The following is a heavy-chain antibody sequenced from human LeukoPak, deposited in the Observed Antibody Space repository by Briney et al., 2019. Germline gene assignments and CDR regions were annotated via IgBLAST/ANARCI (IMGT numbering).Heavy chain of an antibody. Sequence: GASVKVSCKVSGYTLTELSMHWVRQAPGKGLEWMGGFDPEDGETIYAQKFQGRVTMTEDTSTDTAYMELSRLRSDDTAVYYCARDQRYVWGSYRYMPFDYWGQGTLVTVSS. CDR1: GYTLTELS. J-gene: IGHJ4*02. CDR3: ARDQRYVWGSYRYMPFDY. CDR2: FDPEDGET. V-gene: IGHV1-24*01. D-gene: IGHD3-16*02.